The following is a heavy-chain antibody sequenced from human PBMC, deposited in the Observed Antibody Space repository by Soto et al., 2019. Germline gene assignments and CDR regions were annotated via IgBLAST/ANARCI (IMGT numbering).Heavy chain of an antibody. Sequence: QVQLVQSGAEVKKPGASVKVYCKASGYTFTGYYLHWVRQAPGQGLEWMGWINPNSGCTNYAQKFQGWVTMTRDTSISTAYMELSRLRSDATPVYYCARSYYDSSGFSNDAFDIWGQGTMVTVSS. D-gene: IGHD3-22*01. CDR3: ARSYYDSSGFSNDAFDI. CDR2: INPNSGCT. CDR1: GYTFTGYY. J-gene: IGHJ3*02. V-gene: IGHV1-2*04.